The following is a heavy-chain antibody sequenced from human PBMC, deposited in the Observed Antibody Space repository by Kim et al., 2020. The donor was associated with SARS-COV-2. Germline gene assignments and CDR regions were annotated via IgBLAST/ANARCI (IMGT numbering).Heavy chain of an antibody. Sequence: ASVKVSCKASGYTFTNYAISWVRQAPGQGLEWMGWINTDTGNPTYAQAFTGRFVFSLDTSVSTSYLQINSLKAEDTALYYCARVIWGTSRYTDYWGQGTLVTVSS. CDR3: ARVIWGTSRYTDY. J-gene: IGHJ4*02. D-gene: IGHD3-16*02. CDR2: INTDTGNP. V-gene: IGHV7-4-1*02. CDR1: GYTFTNYA.